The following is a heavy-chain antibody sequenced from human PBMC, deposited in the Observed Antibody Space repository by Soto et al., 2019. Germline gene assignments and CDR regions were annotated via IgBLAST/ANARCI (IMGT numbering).Heavy chain of an antibody. V-gene: IGHV4-34*01. J-gene: IGHJ6*02. D-gene: IGHD3-10*01. CDR2: INHSGST. Sequence: LTCAVYGGSFSGYYWSWIRQPPGKGLEWIGEINHSGSTNYNPSLKSRVTISVDTSKNQFSLKLSSVTAADTAVYYCARGVVTMVRGVPYYYYGMDVWAQGTTVTVSS. CDR1: GGSFSGYY. CDR3: ARGVVTMVRGVPYYYYGMDV.